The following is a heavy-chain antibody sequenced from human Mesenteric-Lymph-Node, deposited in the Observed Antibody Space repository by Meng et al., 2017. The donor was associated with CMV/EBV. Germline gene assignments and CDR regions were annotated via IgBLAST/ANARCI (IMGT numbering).Heavy chain of an antibody. Sequence: QLQLQESGPGLVKPSETLSLSRSVSGDSISNSTYYWTWIRQPPGKGLEWIGSVHHSGTTYYNPSLKGRLTISVDTSANLFSLRLTTVTAADTATYYCARRGNYDSDYSEYWGQGTLVTVSS. J-gene: IGHJ4*02. CDR3: ARRGNYDSDYSEY. CDR2: VHHSGTT. CDR1: GDSISNSTYY. V-gene: IGHV4-39*01. D-gene: IGHD3-22*01.